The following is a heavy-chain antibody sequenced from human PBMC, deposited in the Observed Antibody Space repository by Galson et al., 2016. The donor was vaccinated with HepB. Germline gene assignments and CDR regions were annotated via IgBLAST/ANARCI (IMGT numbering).Heavy chain of an antibody. CDR3: AKFYGLGAGP. CDR1: GFTFSGYA. Sequence: SLRLSCAASGFTFSGYAMHWVRQAPGKGLEWVALISNHGRNKYYADSVKGRFTISRDNSKNTLYLQMNSLRAEDTAVYYCAKFYGLGAGPWGRGTLVTVSS. V-gene: IGHV3-30*04. D-gene: IGHD3-10*01. J-gene: IGHJ5*02. CDR2: ISNHGRNK.